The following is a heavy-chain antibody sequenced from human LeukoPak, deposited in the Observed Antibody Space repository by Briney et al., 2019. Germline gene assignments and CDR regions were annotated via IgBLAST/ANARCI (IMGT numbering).Heavy chain of an antibody. D-gene: IGHD3-3*01. CDR1: GDSMTSGSFC. V-gene: IGHV4-39*01. CDR2: INYSGRT. J-gene: IGHJ4*02. CDR3: ARHRGDFWSGLREPDFDN. Sequence: SETESLTYSVSGDSMTSGSFCCGWIRQPPGKGLEWIGPINYSGRTYYNPSLKSRVTVSEDTCKNQFSLKLSSVTAADTAVYYCARHRGDFWSGLREPDFDNWGQGTLVTVSS.